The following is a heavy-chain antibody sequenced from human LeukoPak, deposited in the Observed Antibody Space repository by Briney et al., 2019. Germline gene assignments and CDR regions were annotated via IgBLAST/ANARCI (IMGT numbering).Heavy chain of an antibody. Sequence: SETLSLTCTVSGDSIGTYHWSWIRQPPGKGLEWIGYIYYSGSTYYNPSLKSRVTISVDTSKNQFSLKLSSVTAADTAVYYCARWMVVAAFFDYWGQGTLVTVSS. J-gene: IGHJ4*02. V-gene: IGHV4-59*06. CDR3: ARWMVVAAFFDY. CDR1: GDSIGTYH. CDR2: IYYSGST. D-gene: IGHD3-22*01.